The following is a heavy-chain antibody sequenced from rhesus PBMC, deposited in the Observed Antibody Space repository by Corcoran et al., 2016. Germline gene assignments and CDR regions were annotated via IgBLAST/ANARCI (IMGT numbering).Heavy chain of an antibody. V-gene: IGHV4-99*01. J-gene: IGHJ5-1*01. CDR2: ISGWRGST. CDR3: ARTPGTTVTTRTVNNRFDV. CDR1: GYSISRGYY. Sequence: QVQLQESGPGLVKPSETLSLTCAVSGYSISRGYYWGWIRQPPGKGLEYIGYISGWRGSTYNNPSLKSQVTSSKDTAKTQFSLKRSSVTAADTAVYYCARTPGTTVTTRTVNNRFDVWGPGVLVTVSS. D-gene: IGHD4-35*01.